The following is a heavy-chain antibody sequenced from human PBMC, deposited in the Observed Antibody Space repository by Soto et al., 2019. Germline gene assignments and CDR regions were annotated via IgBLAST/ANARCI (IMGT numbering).Heavy chain of an antibody. CDR1: GFTFSGYG. CDR3: ARVSRSGYYPKY. D-gene: IGHD3-3*01. V-gene: IGHV3-33*08. CDR2: IWYDGSNK. Sequence: GGSLRLSCEASGFTFSGYGMHWVRQAPGKGLEWVAVIWYDGSNKYYADSVKGRFTISRDNSKNTLYLQMSSLRAEDTAVYYCARVSRSGYYPKYWGQGTLVTVSS. J-gene: IGHJ4*02.